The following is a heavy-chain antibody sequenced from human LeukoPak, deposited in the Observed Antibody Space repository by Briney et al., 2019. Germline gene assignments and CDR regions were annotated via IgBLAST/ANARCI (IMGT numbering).Heavy chain of an antibody. V-gene: IGHV1-46*01. Sequence: GASVKVSCKASGYTFTSYYMHWVRQAPGQGLEWMGIINPSGGSTSYAQKFQGRVTMTRDMSTSTVYMELSSLRSEDTAVYYCARSWYYYDSSGPEGDWGQGTLVTVSS. CDR3: ARSWYYYDSSGPEGD. J-gene: IGHJ4*02. CDR2: INPSGGST. CDR1: GYTFTSYY. D-gene: IGHD3-22*01.